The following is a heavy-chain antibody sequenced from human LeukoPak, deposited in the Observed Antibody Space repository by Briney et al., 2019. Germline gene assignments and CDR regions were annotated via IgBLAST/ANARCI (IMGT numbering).Heavy chain of an antibody. CDR1: GYTFSTYG. V-gene: IGHV1-18*01. J-gene: IGHJ4*02. Sequence: ASVKVSCKASGYTFSTYGIAWVRQAPGQGLEWMGWISGYNGNTNYAQKFQGRVTMTTDTTTTTAYMELRSLRSDDTAVYYCVRDGYFDYWGQGTLVTVSS. CDR3: VRDGYFDY. CDR2: ISGYNGNT.